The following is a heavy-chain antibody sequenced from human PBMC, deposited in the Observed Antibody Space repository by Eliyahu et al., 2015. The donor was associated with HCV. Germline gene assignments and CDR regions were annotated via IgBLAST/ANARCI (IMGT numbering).Heavy chain of an antibody. CDR3: TTAITAAGNLDY. V-gene: IGHV3-15*01. D-gene: IGHD6-13*01. Sequence: EVQLVESGGGLVKPGGSLRLSCAASGFTFSNAWMSWVRQAPGKGLEWVGRIKSKTDGGTTDYAAPVKGRFTISRDDSKNTLYLQMNSLKTEDTAVYYCTTAITAAGNLDYWGQGTLVTVSS. CDR2: IKSKTDGGTT. J-gene: IGHJ4*02. CDR1: GFTFSNAW.